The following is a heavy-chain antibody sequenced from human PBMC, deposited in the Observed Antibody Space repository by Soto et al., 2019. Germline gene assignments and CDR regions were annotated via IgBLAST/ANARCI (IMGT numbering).Heavy chain of an antibody. CDR3: ARHPPGRPYFDS. CDR2: IYDSGTT. Sequence: SETLSLTCTVSGGSISNYYWSWIRQSPGKGLDWIGYIYDSGTTNSNPSLKSRVTISVDTSKNQFSLKVTSVTAADTAVYYCARHPPGRPYFDSWGQGTLVTAPQ. J-gene: IGHJ4*02. D-gene: IGHD3-10*01. V-gene: IGHV4-59*08. CDR1: GGSISNYY.